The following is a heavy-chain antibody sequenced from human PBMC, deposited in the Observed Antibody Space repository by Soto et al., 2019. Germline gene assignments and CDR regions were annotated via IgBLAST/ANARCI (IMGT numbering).Heavy chain of an antibody. CDR2: IDYSGNT. Sequence: SETLSLTCTVSGGSISEDTYYWGWIRQPPGKGLEWIGYIDYSGNTNYNPSLKSRVTISVDTSKNRFSLKLSSVTAADTAVYYCARNSYYDFWSGYYYYYYYGMDVWGQGTTVTVSS. CDR3: ARNSYYDFWSGYYYYYYYGMDV. J-gene: IGHJ6*02. CDR1: GGSISEDTYY. D-gene: IGHD3-3*01. V-gene: IGHV4-61*01.